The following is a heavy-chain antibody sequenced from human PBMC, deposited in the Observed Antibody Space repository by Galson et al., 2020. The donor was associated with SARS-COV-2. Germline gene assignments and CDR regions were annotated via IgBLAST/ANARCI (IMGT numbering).Heavy chain of an antibody. V-gene: IGHV4-59*01. J-gene: IGHJ4*02. Sequence: SETLSLTCTVSGGSISSYYWSWIRQPPGKGLEWIGYIYYSGSTNYNPSLKSRVTISVDTSKNQFSLKLSSVTAADTAVYYCARGVGATAEGFDYWGQGTLVTVSS. CDR3: ARGVGATAEGFDY. CDR1: GGSISSYY. D-gene: IGHD1-26*01. CDR2: IYYSGST.